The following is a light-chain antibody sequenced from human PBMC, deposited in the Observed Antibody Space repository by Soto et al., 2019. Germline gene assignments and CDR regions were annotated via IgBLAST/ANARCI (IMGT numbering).Light chain of an antibody. CDR3: QQGDSFPIT. Sequence: DIQMTQSPSSVSASVGDRVTITCRASQSIGSWLAWYQQKPGTVPKLLIYAASSLQSGVPSRFSCSGAGTEFPITITSLQPEDFGTYYCQQGDSFPITFGQGTRLEIK. J-gene: IGKJ5*01. CDR1: QSIGSW. CDR2: AAS. V-gene: IGKV1-12*01.